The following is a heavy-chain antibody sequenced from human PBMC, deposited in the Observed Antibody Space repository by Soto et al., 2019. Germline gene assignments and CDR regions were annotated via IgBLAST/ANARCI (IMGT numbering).Heavy chain of an antibody. CDR1: GDSVSSNSAA. CDR2: TYYRSQWHN. CDR3: ARSNGMAV. V-gene: IGHV6-1*01. Sequence: SQTLSLTCAIAGDSVSSNSAAWHWIRQSPSRGLEWLGKTYYRSQWHNDYAVSLKSRIAINSDTSKNQFSLQLSSVTAADTAVYYCARSNGMAVWGQGTTVTVSS. J-gene: IGHJ6*02.